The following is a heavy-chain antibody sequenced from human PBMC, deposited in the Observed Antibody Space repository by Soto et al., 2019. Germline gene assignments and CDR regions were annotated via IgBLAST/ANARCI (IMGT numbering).Heavy chain of an antibody. CDR1: GGSVSSGSYY. V-gene: IGHV4-61*01. CDR2: IYYSGST. D-gene: IGHD3-22*01. J-gene: IGHJ6*02. CDR3: ACVYYYYSSGYYSSPYYYYGMDV. Sequence: QVQLQESGPGLVKPSETLSLTCTVSGGSVSSGSYYWSWIRQPPGKGLEWIGYIYYSGSTNYNPSLKSRITLSVDTSKIQFALKLSSVTAADTAVYYCACVYYYYSSGYYSSPYYYYGMDVWGQGTTVTVSS.